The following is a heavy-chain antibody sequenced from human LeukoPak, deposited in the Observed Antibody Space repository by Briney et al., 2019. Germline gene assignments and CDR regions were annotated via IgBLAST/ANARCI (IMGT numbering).Heavy chain of an antibody. D-gene: IGHD2-2*01. J-gene: IGHJ4*02. V-gene: IGHV4-4*07. CDR2: IHSSGTT. CDR1: GGSISTYY. Sequence: SQTLSLTCTVSGGSISTYYCSWIRQPAGKRLEWIGRIHSSGTTHYDPSLRSRVTLSIDTSKNQFSLKLSSVTAADTAVYYCGRLNLPAVSGAFDYWGQGTLVTVSS. CDR3: GRLNLPAVSGAFDY.